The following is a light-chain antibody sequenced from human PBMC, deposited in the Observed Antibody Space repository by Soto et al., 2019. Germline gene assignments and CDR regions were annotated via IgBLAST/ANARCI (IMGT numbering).Light chain of an antibody. V-gene: IGKV3-15*01. CDR1: QSISSD. CDR2: GAS. CDR3: QQYNKWPRT. J-gene: IGKJ2*01. Sequence: EIVMTQSPATLSVSPLERATLSCRASQSISSDVAWYQQKPGQAPRLLIYGASTTATGIPARFSGSGSGTEFTLTISSLQSEDFAVYNCQQYNKWPRTFGQGTKVDIK.